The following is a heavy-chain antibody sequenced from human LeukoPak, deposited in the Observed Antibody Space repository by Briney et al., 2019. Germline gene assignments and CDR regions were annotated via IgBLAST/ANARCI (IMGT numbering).Heavy chain of an antibody. CDR3: ARGPQWLPQGQYFQH. CDR1: GGTFSSYA. Sequence: AASVKVSCKAPGGTFSSYAISWVRQAPGQGLEWMGGIIPIFGTANYAQKFQGRVTITADKSTSTAYMELSSLRSEDTAVYYCARGPQWLPQGQYFQHWGQGTLVTVSS. D-gene: IGHD6-19*01. CDR2: IIPIFGTA. J-gene: IGHJ1*01. V-gene: IGHV1-69*06.